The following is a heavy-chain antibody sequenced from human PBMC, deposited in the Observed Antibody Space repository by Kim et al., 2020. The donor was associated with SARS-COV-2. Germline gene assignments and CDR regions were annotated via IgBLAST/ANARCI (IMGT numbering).Heavy chain of an antibody. CDR3: TRARAKPLFYFDY. CDR2: IRNKAEGGTT. J-gene: IGHJ4*02. V-gene: IGHV3-49*03. Sequence: GGSLRLSCTTSGFTFGDYVMNWLRQAPGKGLEWVGLIRNKAEGGTTEYATSVKDRFTISRDDSKSIAYLHMNSLKIEDTAVYYCTRARAKPLFYFDYWGQGTLVTVSS. CDR1: GFTFGDYV. D-gene: IGHD3-10*01.